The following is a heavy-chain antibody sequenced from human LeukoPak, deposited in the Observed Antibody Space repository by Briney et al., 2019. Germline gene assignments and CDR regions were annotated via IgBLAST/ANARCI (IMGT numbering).Heavy chain of an antibody. D-gene: IGHD3-10*01. CDR2: IRDKPDGGTT. CDR1: GFTFSNAW. J-gene: IGHJ3*02. CDR3: TTDYYGSGSYPDAFDI. Sequence: GGSLRLSCAASGFTFSNAWMSWVRQAPGKGLEWVGLIRDKPDGGTTDYAAPVKGRFTISRDDSKNTLYLQMNSLKTEDTAVYYCTTDYYGSGSYPDAFDIWGRGTMVTVSS. V-gene: IGHV3-15*01.